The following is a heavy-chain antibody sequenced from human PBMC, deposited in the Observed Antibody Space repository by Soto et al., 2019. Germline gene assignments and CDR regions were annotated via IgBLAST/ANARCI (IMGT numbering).Heavy chain of an antibody. CDR1: GGSISSSSYY. Sequence: QLQLQESGPGLVKPSETLSLTCTVSGGSISSSSYYWGWIRQPPGKGLEWIGSIYYSGSTYYNQSLKSRVTISVETSKNQFSLKLSSVTAADTAVYYCARRLYYDSSGFEGGGMDVWGQGTTVTVSS. V-gene: IGHV4-39*01. J-gene: IGHJ6*02. CDR3: ARRLYYDSSGFEGGGMDV. D-gene: IGHD3-22*01. CDR2: IYYSGST.